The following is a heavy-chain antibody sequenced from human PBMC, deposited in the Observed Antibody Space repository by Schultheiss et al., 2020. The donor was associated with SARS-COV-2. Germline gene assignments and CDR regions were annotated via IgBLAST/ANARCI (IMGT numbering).Heavy chain of an antibody. CDR3: ATGRGDYGGNEGWFDP. Sequence: SQTLSLTCAVYGGSFSGYYWSWIRQPPGKGLEWIGSIYYSGSTYYNPSLKSRVTISVDTSKNQFSLKLSSVTAADTAVYYCATGRGDYGGNEGWFDPWGQGTLVTVSS. CDR2: IYYSGST. J-gene: IGHJ5*02. D-gene: IGHD4-23*01. V-gene: IGHV4-34*01. CDR1: GGSFSGYY.